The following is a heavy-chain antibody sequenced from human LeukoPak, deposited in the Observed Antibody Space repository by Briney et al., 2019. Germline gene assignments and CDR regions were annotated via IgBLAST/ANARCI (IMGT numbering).Heavy chain of an antibody. CDR3: AKDRGSGYSHFDY. V-gene: IGHV3-23*01. CDR2: ISGSGGST. Sequence: GGSLRLSCAASGFTFDDYTMHWVRQVPGKGLEWVSAISGSGGSTYYADSVKGRFTISRDNSKNTLYLQMNSLRAEDTAVYYCAKDRGSGYSHFDYWGQGTLVTVSS. CDR1: GFTFDDYT. D-gene: IGHD3-3*01. J-gene: IGHJ4*02.